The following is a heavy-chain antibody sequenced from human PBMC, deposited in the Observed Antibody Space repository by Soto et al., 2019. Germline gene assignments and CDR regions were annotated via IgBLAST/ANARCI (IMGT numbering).Heavy chain of an antibody. CDR3: ARGAGGYYYMDV. CDR2: IYSDGSRT. Sequence: EVQLVESGGGLVQPGGSLRLSCATSGFTFNTYWMHWVHQAPGKGLVWVSRIYSDGSRTSYADSVKGRFTISRDNAKNTLYLQMDSLSPEDTAVYYCARGAGGYYYMDVWGKGTTVTVSS. D-gene: IGHD3-10*01. V-gene: IGHV3-74*01. CDR1: GFTFNTYW. J-gene: IGHJ6*03.